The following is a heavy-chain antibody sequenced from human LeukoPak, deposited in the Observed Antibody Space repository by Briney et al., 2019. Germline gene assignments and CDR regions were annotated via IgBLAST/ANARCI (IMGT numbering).Heavy chain of an antibody. Sequence: GRSLRLSCAASGFTFSSYSMSWVRQAPGKGLEWVSAISGSGGSTYYADSVKGRFTISRDNSKNTLYLQMNSLRAEDTAVYYCAKVLVVVAVHAIDYWGQGTLVTVSS. D-gene: IGHD2-15*01. J-gene: IGHJ4*02. CDR1: GFTFSSYS. CDR3: AKVLVVVAVHAIDY. CDR2: ISGSGGST. V-gene: IGHV3-23*01.